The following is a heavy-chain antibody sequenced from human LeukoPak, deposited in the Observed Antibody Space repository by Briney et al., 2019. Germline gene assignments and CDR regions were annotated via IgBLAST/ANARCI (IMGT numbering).Heavy chain of an antibody. CDR3: ARDGLGFDTSGFSR. J-gene: IGHJ4*02. D-gene: IGHD3-3*01. V-gene: IGHV4-4*02. CDR2: IYHSGST. CDR1: GGSISSSNW. Sequence: SGTLSLTCAVSGGSISSSNWWSWVRQPPGKGLEWIATIYHSGSTYYNPSLQSRVTISLDTSKNQFSLKLRSLTAADTAVYFCARDGLGFDTSGFSRWGQGTLVTVSS.